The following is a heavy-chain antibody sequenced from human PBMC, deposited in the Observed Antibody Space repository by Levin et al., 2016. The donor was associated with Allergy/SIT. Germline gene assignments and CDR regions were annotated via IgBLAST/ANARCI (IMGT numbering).Heavy chain of an antibody. J-gene: IGHJ5*02. V-gene: IGHV3-11*05. CDR2: ISSSSSHT. CDR3: ARDGYCTSTTSCYPDWFDP. D-gene: IGHD2-2*01. Sequence: GESLKISCVASGFTFSDYYMSWIRQAPGKGLEWVSYISSSSSHTKYGDSVKGRFTISRDNAKNSLYLQMNSLRAEDTAVYYCARDGYCTSTTSCYPDWFDPWGQGTLVTVSS. CDR1: GFTFSDYY.